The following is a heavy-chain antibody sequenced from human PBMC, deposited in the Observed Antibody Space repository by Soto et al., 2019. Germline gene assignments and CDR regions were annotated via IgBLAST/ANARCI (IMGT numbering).Heavy chain of an antibody. CDR1: AVFPSTCSYY. J-gene: IGHJ4*02. D-gene: IGHD1-1*01. Sequence: SQTLCDTYTVSAVFPSTCSYYWGWIRQPPGKGLEWIGSIYYSRNTYCDPSLKSRVTISKDTSKNQLSLKLSSVTAADTAMYYCAVGSSGSYFLYWGQG. CDR2: IYYSRNT. V-gene: IGHV4-39*01. CDR3: AVGSSGSYFLY.